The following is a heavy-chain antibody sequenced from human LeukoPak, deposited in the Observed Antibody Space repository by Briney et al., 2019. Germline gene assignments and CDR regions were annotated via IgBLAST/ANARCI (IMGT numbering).Heavy chain of an antibody. CDR2: ISSSSSYI. CDR1: RFIFSSYS. Sequence: GGSLRLSCAASRFIFSSYSMTWVRQAPGKGLEWVSSISSSSSYIYYADSVKGRFTISRDNAKNSLYLQMNSLRAEDTALYYCARQADTAMLIWSFTDYWGQGTLVTVSS. V-gene: IGHV3-21*01. J-gene: IGHJ4*02. D-gene: IGHD5-18*01. CDR3: ARQADTAMLIWSFTDY.